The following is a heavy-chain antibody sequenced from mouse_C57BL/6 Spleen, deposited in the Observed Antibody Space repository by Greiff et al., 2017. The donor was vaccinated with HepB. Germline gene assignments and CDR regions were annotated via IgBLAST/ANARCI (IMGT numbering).Heavy chain of an antibody. CDR3: ARYNDGYYYFDY. J-gene: IGHJ2*01. CDR1: GYTFTSYW. Sequence: QVQLQQSGAELVKPGASVKLSCKASGYTFTSYWMHWVKQRPGQGLEWIGMIHPNSGSTNYNEKFKSKATLTVDKSSSTAYMQLSSLTSEDSAVYYCARYNDGYYYFDYWGQGTTLTVSS. V-gene: IGHV1-64*01. D-gene: IGHD2-3*01. CDR2: IHPNSGST.